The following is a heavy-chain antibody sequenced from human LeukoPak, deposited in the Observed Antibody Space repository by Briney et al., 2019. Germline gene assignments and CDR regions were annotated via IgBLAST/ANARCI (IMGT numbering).Heavy chain of an antibody. CDR1: GVSISSSNSY. V-gene: IGHV4-39*01. D-gene: IGHD5-12*01. CDR3: ASSYIVATSIDY. J-gene: IGHJ4*02. Sequence: PSETLSLTCTVSGVSISSSNSYWGWIRQPPGKGLEWIGSIYYSGNTYYNASLKSQVSISIDTSKNQFSLKLSSVTAADTAVYYCASSYIVATSIDYWGQGTLVTVSS. CDR2: IYYSGNT.